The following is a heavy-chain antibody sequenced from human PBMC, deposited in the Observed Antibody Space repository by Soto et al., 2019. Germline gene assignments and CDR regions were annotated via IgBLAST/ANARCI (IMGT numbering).Heavy chain of an antibody. CDR3: TRDSPYDFWSGYQGRHYYYGMDV. CDR2: IRSKSYGGTT. J-gene: IGHJ6*02. Sequence: GGSLRLSCTASGFTFGDYAMSWFRQAPGKGLEWVGFIRSKSYGGTTEYAASVKGRFTISRDDSKRIAYLQMNSLKTEDTAVYYCTRDSPYDFWSGYQGRHYYYGMDVWGQGTTVTVSS. D-gene: IGHD3-3*01. V-gene: IGHV3-49*03. CDR1: GFTFGDYA.